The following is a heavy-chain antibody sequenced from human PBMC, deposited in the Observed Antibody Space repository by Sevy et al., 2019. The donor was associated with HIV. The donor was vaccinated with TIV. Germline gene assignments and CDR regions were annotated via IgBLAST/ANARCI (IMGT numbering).Heavy chain of an antibody. CDR1: GSSISSSSYY. Sequence: SETLSLTCTVSGSSISSSSYYWGWIRQPPGKGLEWIGSIYYSGSTYYNPSLKSRVTISVDTSKNQFSLKLSSVTAADTAVYYCASRPRGGRDGYNADYWGQGTLVTVSS. D-gene: IGHD5-12*01. V-gene: IGHV4-39*01. CDR3: ASRPRGGRDGYNADY. J-gene: IGHJ4*02. CDR2: IYYSGST.